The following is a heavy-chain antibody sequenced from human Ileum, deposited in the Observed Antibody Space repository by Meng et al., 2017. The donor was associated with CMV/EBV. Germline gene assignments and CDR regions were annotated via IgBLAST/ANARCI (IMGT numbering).Heavy chain of an antibody. J-gene: IGHJ4*02. V-gene: IGHV4-59*01. CDR2: IYYSGST. Sequence: GSLRLSCTVSGGSISSYYWSWIRQPPGKGLEWIGYIYYSGSTNYNPSFKSRVTISVDTSKNQFSLKLSSVTAADTAVYYCARRYSYGSYYFDYWGQGTLVTVSS. D-gene: IGHD5-18*01. CDR3: ARRYSYGSYYFDY. CDR1: GGSISSYY.